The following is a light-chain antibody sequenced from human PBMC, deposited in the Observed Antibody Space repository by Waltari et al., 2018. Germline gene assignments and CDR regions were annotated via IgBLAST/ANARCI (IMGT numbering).Light chain of an antibody. CDR2: GAS. V-gene: IGKV3-20*01. CDR1: QSVGRS. CDR3: QHYVRLPAT. J-gene: IGKJ1*01. Sequence: IVLTQSPGTLSLSPGERATLSCRASQSVGRSLAWYQQKPGQAPRLVIDGASSRATGIPDRFSGSGSGTDFSLTISRLEPEDFAVYYCQHYVRLPATFGQGTKVEIK.